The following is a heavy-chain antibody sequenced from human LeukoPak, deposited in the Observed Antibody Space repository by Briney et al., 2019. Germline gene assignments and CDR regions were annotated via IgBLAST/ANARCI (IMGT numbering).Heavy chain of an antibody. Sequence: TPSETLSLTCTVSGGSVSSGSYYWSWIRQPPGKGLEWIGYIYYSGSTNYNPSLKSRVTISVDTSKNQFSLKLSSVTAADTAVYYCARVVVAATHCFDPWGQGTLVTVSS. V-gene: IGHV4-61*01. D-gene: IGHD2-15*01. CDR3: ARVVVAATHCFDP. J-gene: IGHJ5*02. CDR2: IYYSGST. CDR1: GGSVSSGSYY.